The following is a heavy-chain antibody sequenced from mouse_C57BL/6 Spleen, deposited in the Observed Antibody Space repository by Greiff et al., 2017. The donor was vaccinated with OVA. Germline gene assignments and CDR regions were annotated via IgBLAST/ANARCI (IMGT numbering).Heavy chain of an antibody. V-gene: IGHV14-3*01. CDR2: IDPANGNT. D-gene: IGHD1-1*01. CDR3: ASHYYGSSYVYWYFDV. J-gene: IGHJ1*03. CDR1: GFNIKNTY. Sequence: VQLQQSVAELVRPGASVKLSCTASGFNIKNTYMHWVKQRPEQGLEWIGRIDPANGNTKYAPKFQGKATITADTSSNTAYLQLSSLTSEDTAIYYCASHYYGSSYVYWYFDVWGTGTTVTVSS.